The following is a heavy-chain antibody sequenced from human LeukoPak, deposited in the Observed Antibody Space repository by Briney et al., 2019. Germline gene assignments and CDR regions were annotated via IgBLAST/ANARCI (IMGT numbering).Heavy chain of an antibody. Sequence: GGSLRLSCAASGFTFSSYGMHWVRQAPGKGLEWVGIIWYDGSNKYYGDSVKGRFTISRDNSKNTLYLQMNSLRVEDTAVYYCARPYYSNYYYYGMDVWGQGTTVTVSS. D-gene: IGHD4-11*01. CDR2: IWYDGSNK. CDR1: GFTFSSYG. J-gene: IGHJ6*02. V-gene: IGHV3-33*01. CDR3: ARPYYSNYYYYGMDV.